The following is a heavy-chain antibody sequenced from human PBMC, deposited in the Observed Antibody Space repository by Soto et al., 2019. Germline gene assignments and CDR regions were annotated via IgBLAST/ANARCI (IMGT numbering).Heavy chain of an antibody. J-gene: IGHJ4*02. CDR1: GFTFSSYA. CDR3: ARRKYCPSTTCFDY. CDR2: ISGSGGET. Sequence: GGSLRLSCAASGFTFSSYAMSWVRQAPGKGLEWVSAISGSGGETYYAASVKGRFTISRDNSKNTLFLQMSSLRAEDTGVYYCARRKYCPSTTCFDYWGQGTLVTVS. V-gene: IGHV3-23*01. D-gene: IGHD2-2*01.